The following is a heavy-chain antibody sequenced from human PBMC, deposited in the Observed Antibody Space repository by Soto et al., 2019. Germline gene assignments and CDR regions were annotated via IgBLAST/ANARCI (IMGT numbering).Heavy chain of an antibody. D-gene: IGHD1-26*01. CDR3: ARDGVGATAPFDY. CDR2: IYYSGST. Sequence: SETLSLTCTVSGGSISSYYWCWIRQPPGKGLEWIGFIYYSGSTNYNPSLKSRVTISVDTSKNQFSLRLNSVTAADTAVYHCARDGVGATAPFDYWGQGTLVTVSS. CDR1: GGSISSYY. J-gene: IGHJ4*02. V-gene: IGHV4-59*01.